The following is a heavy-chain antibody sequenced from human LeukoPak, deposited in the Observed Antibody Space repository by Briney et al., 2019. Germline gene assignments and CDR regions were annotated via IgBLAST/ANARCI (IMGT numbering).Heavy chain of an antibody. J-gene: IGHJ4*02. CDR2: ISAYNGNT. V-gene: IGHV1-18*01. D-gene: IGHD2-21*01. CDR1: GYTFTSYG. Sequence: ASVKVSCKASGYTFTSYGISWVRQAPGQGLEWMGWISAYNGNTNYAQKLQGRVTMTTDTSTSTAYMELRSLRSDDTAVYYCARVSGAYCGGDCSSGDYWGQGTLVTVSS. CDR3: ARVSGAYCGGDCSSGDY.